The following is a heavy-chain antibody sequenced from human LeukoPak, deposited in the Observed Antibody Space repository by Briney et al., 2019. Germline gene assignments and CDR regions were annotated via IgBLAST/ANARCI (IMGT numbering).Heavy chain of an antibody. CDR2: INSDGSST. CDR1: GFTFSSYW. J-gene: IGHJ4*02. D-gene: IGHD3-3*01. V-gene: IGHV3-74*01. CDR3: ASIQVRFSHQLQDY. Sequence: PGGSLTLSCAASGFTFSSYWMHWVRQAPGKGLVWVSRINSDGSSTSYADSVKGRFTISRDNAKNTLYLQMNSLRAEDTAVYYCASIQVRFSHQLQDYWGQGTLVTVSS.